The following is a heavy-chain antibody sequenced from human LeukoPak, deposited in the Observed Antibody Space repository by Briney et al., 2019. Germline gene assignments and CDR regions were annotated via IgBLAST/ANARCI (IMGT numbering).Heavy chain of an antibody. J-gene: IGHJ4*02. Sequence: ASVKVSCKASGYTFSIYGITWVRQAPGQGLEWMGWISAYNGNTKYAQKVQGRVTMTEDTSTHTAYMELTGLRSDDTAVYYCATIELRNFDWLVFDYWGQGTLVSVSS. CDR3: ATIELRNFDWLVFDY. V-gene: IGHV1-18*01. D-gene: IGHD3-9*01. CDR2: ISAYNGNT. CDR1: GYTFSIYG.